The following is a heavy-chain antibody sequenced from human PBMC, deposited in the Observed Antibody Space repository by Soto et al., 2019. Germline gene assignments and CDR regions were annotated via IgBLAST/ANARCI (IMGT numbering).Heavy chain of an antibody. J-gene: IGHJ6*02. CDR3: SRARYCTSPSCYNHYYYGMDI. Sequence: QEQLVQSGGEVKKPGASVRVSCKASGYTFTKYGITWVRQAPGQGLEWMGWIGVYNGKTNYARKLQGRVIMTADTYASTAYMERRSLRSDDTDVYYCSRARYCTSPSCYNHYYYGMDIWGQGTTVSVSS. CDR2: IGVYNGKT. CDR1: GYTFTKYG. D-gene: IGHD2-2*02. V-gene: IGHV1-18*04.